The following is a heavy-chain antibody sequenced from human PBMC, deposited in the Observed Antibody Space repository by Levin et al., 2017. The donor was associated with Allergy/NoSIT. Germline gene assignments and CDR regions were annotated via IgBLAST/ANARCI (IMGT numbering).Heavy chain of an antibody. J-gene: IGHJ4*02. V-gene: IGHV3-23*01. CDR3: ARDYRSSSWLGVDY. D-gene: IGHD6-13*01. CDR1: GFTFSSYA. Sequence: GESLKISCAASGFTFSSYAMSWVRQAPGKGLEWVSAISGSGGSTYYADSVKGRFTISRDNAKNSLYLQMNSLRDEDTAVYYCARDYRSSSWLGVDYWGQGTLVTVSS. CDR2: ISGSGGST.